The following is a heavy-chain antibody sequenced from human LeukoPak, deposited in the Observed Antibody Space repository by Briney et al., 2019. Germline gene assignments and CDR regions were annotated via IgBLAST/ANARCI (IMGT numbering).Heavy chain of an antibody. CDR1: GGSISSYH. Sequence: SETLSLTCTVSGGSISSYHWSWIRQPPGKGLEWIGYIYYSGSTKYNPSLKSRVTISVDTSKNQFSLKLSSVTAADTAVYYCARVRYSSGWYEDYWGQGTLVTVSS. D-gene: IGHD6-19*01. CDR3: ARVRYSSGWYEDY. J-gene: IGHJ4*02. V-gene: IGHV4-59*01. CDR2: IYYSGST.